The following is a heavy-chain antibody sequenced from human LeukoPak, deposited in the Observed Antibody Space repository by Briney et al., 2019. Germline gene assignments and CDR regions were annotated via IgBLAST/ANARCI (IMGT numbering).Heavy chain of an antibody. J-gene: IGHJ6*04. Sequence: ESLSLTCAVYGGSFSGYYWSWIRQPPGKGLEWVSSISGSGGSTYYADSVKGRFTISRDNSKNTLYLQMNSLRAEDPAVYYCAELGITMIGGVWGKGTTVTISS. CDR1: GGSFSGYY. D-gene: IGHD3-10*02. CDR3: AELGITMIGGV. V-gene: IGHV3-23*01. CDR2: ISGSGGST.